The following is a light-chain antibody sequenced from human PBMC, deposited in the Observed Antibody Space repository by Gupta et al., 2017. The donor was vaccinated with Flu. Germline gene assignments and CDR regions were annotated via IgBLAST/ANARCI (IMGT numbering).Light chain of an antibody. CDR1: QSGLNRSNNKNY. V-gene: IGKV4-1*01. J-gene: IGKJ1*01. Sequence: SLVYMATINCKSRQSGLNRSNNKNYLAWYQQKPGQPPKLLIYWASTRESGVPDRFSGSGSGTDFTLTISSLQAEDLAVYYCQQYDSTPWTFGQGTKVEIK. CDR2: WAS. CDR3: QQYDSTPWT.